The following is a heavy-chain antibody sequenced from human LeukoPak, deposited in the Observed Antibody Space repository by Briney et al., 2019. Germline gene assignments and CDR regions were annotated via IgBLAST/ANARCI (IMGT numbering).Heavy chain of an antibody. J-gene: IGHJ3*02. CDR1: GGSISSSY. CDR2: IYNRDTT. Sequence: PSETLSLTCTVSGGSISSSYWRWIRQPAGKGLERIGRIYNRDTTNHNPSLKSRVTISIDTSKNQFSLKLSSVTAADTAVYYCVRDGRRGSYGDAFDIWGLGTMVIVSS. CDR3: VRDGRRGSYGDAFDI. V-gene: IGHV4-4*07. D-gene: IGHD1-26*01.